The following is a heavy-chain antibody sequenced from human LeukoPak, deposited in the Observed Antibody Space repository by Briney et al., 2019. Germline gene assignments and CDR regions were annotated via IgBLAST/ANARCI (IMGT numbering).Heavy chain of an antibody. CDR1: GGSFSGYY. D-gene: IGHD3-3*01. J-gene: IGHJ4*02. CDR2: ITHTETT. Sequence: SETLSLTCAVYGGSFSGYYWNWIRQPPGKGLEWIGEITHTETTNYNPSLKSRVTISVDRSKNQVSLNLNSVTAADTAVYYCARGHGDFWSGYYSPLGYWGQGALVIVSS. V-gene: IGHV4-34*01. CDR3: ARGHGDFWSGYYSPLGY.